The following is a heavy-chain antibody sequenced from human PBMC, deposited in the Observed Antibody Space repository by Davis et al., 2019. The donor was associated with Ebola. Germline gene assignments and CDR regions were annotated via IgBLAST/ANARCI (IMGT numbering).Heavy chain of an antibody. D-gene: IGHD3-22*01. CDR2: IWYDGSNK. V-gene: IGHV3-33*01. CDR1: GFTFSSYG. CDR3: ARDRADESSGGRSGMDV. Sequence: GESLKISCAASGFTFSSYGMHWVRQAPGKGLEWVAVIWYDGSNKYYADSVKGRFTISRDNSKNTLYLQMNSLRAEDTAVYYCARDRADESSGGRSGMDVWGQGTTVTVSS. J-gene: IGHJ6*02.